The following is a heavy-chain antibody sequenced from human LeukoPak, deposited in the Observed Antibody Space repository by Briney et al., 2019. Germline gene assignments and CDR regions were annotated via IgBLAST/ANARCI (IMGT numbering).Heavy chain of an antibody. CDR2: IQSRTYGGAT. Sequence: GGSLRLSCTGSGFSFAAYGMSWVRQAPGKGREWVGFIQSRTYGGATQYAASVKGRFTISRDDSKKLALLEMNSLKGEDTAVYYCTASDHLYCSSISCHFDFWGQGTLVTVSS. J-gene: IGHJ4*02. CDR3: TASDHLYCSSISCHFDF. V-gene: IGHV3-49*04. D-gene: IGHD2-2*01. CDR1: GFSFAAYG.